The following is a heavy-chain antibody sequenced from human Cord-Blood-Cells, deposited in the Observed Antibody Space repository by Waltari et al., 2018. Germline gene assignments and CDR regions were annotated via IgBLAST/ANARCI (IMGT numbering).Heavy chain of an antibody. J-gene: IGHJ5*02. Sequence: QVQLVQSGAAAKKPGSSVKVSCTASGGTFSSYAISWVRKAPGQGLECMGGIIPIFGTANYAQKFQGRVTITADESTSTAYMELSSLRSEDTAVYYCARSWNDNWFDPWGQGTLVTVSS. V-gene: IGHV1-69*01. CDR3: ARSWNDNWFDP. CDR2: IIPIFGTA. D-gene: IGHD1-1*01. CDR1: GGTFSSYA.